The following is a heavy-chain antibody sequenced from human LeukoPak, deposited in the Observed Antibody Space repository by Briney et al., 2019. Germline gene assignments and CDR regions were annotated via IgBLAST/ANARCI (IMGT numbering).Heavy chain of an antibody. J-gene: IGHJ4*02. CDR2: IRSKAYGGTT. Sequence: GGSLRLFCTASGFTFGDYAMSWVRQAPGKGLEWVGFIRSKAYGGTTEYAASVKGRFTISRDDSKSIAYLQMNSLKTEDTAVYYCTRDRVRDGYNSPLRYWGQGTLVTVSS. CDR3: TRDRVRDGYNSPLRY. D-gene: IGHD5-24*01. CDR1: GFTFGDYA. V-gene: IGHV3-49*04.